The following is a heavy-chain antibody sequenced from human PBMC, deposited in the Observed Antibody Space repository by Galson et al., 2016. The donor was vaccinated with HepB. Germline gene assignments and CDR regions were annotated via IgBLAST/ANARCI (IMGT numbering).Heavy chain of an antibody. J-gene: IGHJ4*02. CDR2: VDPGDSYG. Sequence: QSGAEVKEPGESLRISCKGSGYSFSSYWITWVRQRPGKGLEWIGRVDPGDSYGNYSPSFQGHVTISADKSISTASLQWTNLKAPDTAMYYCARHRGRHGYNDFDYWGQGTLVTVSS. D-gene: IGHD5-24*01. V-gene: IGHV5-10-1*01. CDR3: ARHRGRHGYNDFDY. CDR1: GYSFSSYW.